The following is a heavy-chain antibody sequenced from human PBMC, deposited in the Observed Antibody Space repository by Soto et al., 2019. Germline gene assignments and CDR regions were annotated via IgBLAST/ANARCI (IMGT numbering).Heavy chain of an antibody. CDR2: IFASSTTI. J-gene: IGHJ4*02. V-gene: IGHV3-48*04. CDR1: GFTFSSYS. Sequence: GGSLRLSCVASGFTFSSYSMVWVRQAPGKGLEWVSYIFASSTTIYYADSVKGRFTVSRDNAQNSLFLLMNSLRAEDTAVYYCARDRDWAFDYWGRGTLVTASS. CDR3: ARDRDWAFDY. D-gene: IGHD3-9*01.